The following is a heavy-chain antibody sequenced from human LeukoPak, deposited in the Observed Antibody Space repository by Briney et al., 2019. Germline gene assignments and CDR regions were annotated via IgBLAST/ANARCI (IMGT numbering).Heavy chain of an antibody. J-gene: IGHJ6*02. CDR1: GFTFSGSA. CDR3: TRLRRVYAISYYYYYGMDV. V-gene: IGHV3-73*01. D-gene: IGHD2-8*01. CDR2: IRSKANSYAT. Sequence: GGSLRLSCAASGFTFSGSAMHWVRQASGKGLEWVGRIRSKANSYATAYAASVKGRFTISRDDSKNTAYLQMNSLKTEDTAVYYCTRLRRVYAISYYYYYGMDVWGQGTTVTVSS.